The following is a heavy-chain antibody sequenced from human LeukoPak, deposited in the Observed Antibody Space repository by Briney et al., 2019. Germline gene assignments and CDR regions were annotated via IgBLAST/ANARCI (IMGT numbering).Heavy chain of an antibody. CDR1: EYTFTGYY. D-gene: IGHD3-10*01. Sequence: ASVKVSCKASEYTFTGYYIHWVRQAPGQGLEWMGWINPNRGATNYAQKFQGRVTMTRDTSINTAYMELTSLRSDDTAVYYCARDWSKGSSGSKNSFDYWGQGTLVIVSS. J-gene: IGHJ4*02. V-gene: IGHV1-2*02. CDR2: INPNRGAT. CDR3: ARDWSKGSSGSKNSFDY.